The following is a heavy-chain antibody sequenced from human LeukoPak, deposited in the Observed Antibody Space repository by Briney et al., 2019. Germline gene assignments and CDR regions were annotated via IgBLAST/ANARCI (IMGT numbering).Heavy chain of an antibody. Sequence: GGSLRLSCAASGFTFSSSAMSWVRQAPGKGLEWVSSISGSGSGGSTYYADSVKGRFTISRDNSKNTLYLQMNSLIAEDTAVYYCAKSGYIRFDYWGQGTRVTVSS. V-gene: IGHV3-23*01. CDR3: AKSGYIRFDY. CDR2: ISGSGSGGST. CDR1: GFTFSSSA. D-gene: IGHD5-24*01. J-gene: IGHJ4*02.